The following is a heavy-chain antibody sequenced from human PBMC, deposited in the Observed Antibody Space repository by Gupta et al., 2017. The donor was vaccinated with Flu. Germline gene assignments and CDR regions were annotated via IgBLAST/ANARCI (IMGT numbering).Heavy chain of an antibody. CDR2: IFPSDSDT. J-gene: IGHJ5*02. CDR3: ARRGGRSWFDP. D-gene: IGHD3-16*01. Sequence: WVRQMPGKGLEWMGIIFPSDSDTRYSPSFKGQVTISADKSISTAYLQWSSLKASDTAIYYCARRGGRSWFDPWGQGTLVTVSS. V-gene: IGHV5-51*01.